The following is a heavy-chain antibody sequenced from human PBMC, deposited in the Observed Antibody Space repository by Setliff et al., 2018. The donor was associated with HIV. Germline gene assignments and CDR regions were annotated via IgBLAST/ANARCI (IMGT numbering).Heavy chain of an antibody. Sequence: SVKVSCKASGYTFTSYDINWVRQAPGQGLEWMGGIIPVFDTANYAQKFQGRVTITADESTSTSSMELSSLGSEDTAVYYCARVNGGNSPYYFDSWGQGTLVTVSS. CDR2: IIPVFDTA. J-gene: IGHJ4*02. D-gene: IGHD2-21*02. V-gene: IGHV1-69*13. CDR1: GYTFTSYD. CDR3: ARVNGGNSPYYFDS.